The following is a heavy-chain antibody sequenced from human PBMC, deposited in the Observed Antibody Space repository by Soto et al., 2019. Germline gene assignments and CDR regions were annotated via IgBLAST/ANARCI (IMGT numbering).Heavy chain of an antibody. CDR1: GDSMTSGDYS. CDR3: ARGDYQYSIDY. Sequence: QLQLQESGSRLVKSSQTLSLTCTVSGDSMTSGDYSWSWIRQPPGKGREWLGYIYRTGNTHYSPSLKSRVSISQDRSKNQFSLELTSVTAADTAVYYCARGDYQYSIDYWGQGTLVTVSS. D-gene: IGHD2-2*01. J-gene: IGHJ4*02. CDR2: IYRTGNT. V-gene: IGHV4-30-2*01.